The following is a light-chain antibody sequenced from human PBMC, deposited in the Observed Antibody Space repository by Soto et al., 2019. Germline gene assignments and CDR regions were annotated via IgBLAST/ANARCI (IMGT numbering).Light chain of an antibody. J-gene: IGKJ4*01. V-gene: IGKV1-33*01. CDR2: DSS. CDR1: QDISNY. Sequence: DIQMTQSPSSLSASVGDRVTITCQASQDISNYLNWYQQKPGKAPKLLIYDSSKLEPGVPSRFSGGGSGTDFTFTISSLQPEDIATYFCQQYDNLPLTFGGGTKVDIK. CDR3: QQYDNLPLT.